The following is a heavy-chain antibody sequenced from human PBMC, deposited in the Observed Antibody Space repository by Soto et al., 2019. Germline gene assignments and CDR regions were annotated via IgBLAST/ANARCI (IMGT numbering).Heavy chain of an antibody. V-gene: IGHV4-61*01. J-gene: IGHJ6*02. Sequence: PSETLSLTCTVSGGSVSSGNYFWSWIRQPPGKGLEWIGYIHSSGSTNYNPSLKSRVTISADTSRNQFSLKLTSVTAADTAVYYCAILTKPTEVTTAFRGGYGLDVGGQGTTVT. CDR2: IHSSGST. CDR1: GGSVSSGNYF. D-gene: IGHD4-17*01. CDR3: AILTKPTEVTTAFRGGYGLDV.